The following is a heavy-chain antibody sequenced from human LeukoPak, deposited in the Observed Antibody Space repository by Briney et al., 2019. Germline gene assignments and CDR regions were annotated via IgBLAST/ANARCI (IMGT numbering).Heavy chain of an antibody. J-gene: IGHJ4*02. Sequence: GGSLRLSCAASGFTFDDYAMHWVRQAPGKGLEWVSGISWNSGSIGYADSVKGRFTISRDNAKKSLYLQMNSLRAEDTAVYYCAKWASPGYNFVYFDYWGQGTLVTVSS. D-gene: IGHD5-24*01. CDR2: ISWNSGSI. CDR1: GFTFDDYA. CDR3: AKWASPGYNFVYFDY. V-gene: IGHV3-9*01.